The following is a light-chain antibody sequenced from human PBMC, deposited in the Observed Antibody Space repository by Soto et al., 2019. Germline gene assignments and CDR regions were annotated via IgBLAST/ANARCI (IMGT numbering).Light chain of an antibody. CDR1: SGHINYA. CDR2: LNSDGSH. V-gene: IGLV4-69*01. J-gene: IGLJ2*01. CDR3: QTWGTAIHDVV. Sequence: QPVLNQSPSASASLGASVKLTCTLSSGHINYAIAWHQQQPEKGPRYLMKLNSDGSHTKGDGIPDRFSGSSSGSERHLTISSLQSEDEADYYCQTWGTAIHDVVFGGGTKVTVL.